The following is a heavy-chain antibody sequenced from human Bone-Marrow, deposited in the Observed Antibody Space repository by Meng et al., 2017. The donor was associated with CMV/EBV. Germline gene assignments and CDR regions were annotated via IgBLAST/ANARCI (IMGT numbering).Heavy chain of an antibody. V-gene: IGHV4-34*01. D-gene: IGHD4-23*01. J-gene: IGHJ4*02. CDR3: ASLSRAQGKDY. CDR1: GGSFSGDY. Sequence: SETLSLTCAVYGGSFSGDYWSWIRQPPGKGLEWIGEINHRGSTNYNPSLKSRVTRSVDTSKNQFSLKLSSVTAADTAVYYCASLSRAQGKDYWGQGTQVTVSS. CDR2: INHRGST.